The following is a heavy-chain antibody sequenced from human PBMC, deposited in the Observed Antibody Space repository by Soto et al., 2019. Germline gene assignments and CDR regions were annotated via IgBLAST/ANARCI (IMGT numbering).Heavy chain of an antibody. CDR3: ARGVNRLEYCSGGSCYSEGYYYYYMDV. V-gene: IGHV5-51*01. J-gene: IGHJ6*03. D-gene: IGHD2-15*01. Sequence: GESLKISCKGSGYSFTSYWIGWVRQMPGKGLEWMGIIYPGDSDTRYSPSFQGQVTISADKSISTAYLQWSSLKASDTAMYYCARGVNRLEYCSGGSCYSEGYYYYYMDVWGKGTTVTVSS. CDR2: IYPGDSDT. CDR1: GYSFTSYW.